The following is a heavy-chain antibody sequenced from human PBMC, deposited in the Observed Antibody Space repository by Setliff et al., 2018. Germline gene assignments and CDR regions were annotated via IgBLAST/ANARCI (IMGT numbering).Heavy chain of an antibody. CDR2: INPHGSEK. CDR1: GLSYSNYW. D-gene: IGHD3-10*01. V-gene: IGHV3-7*01. Sequence: GGSLRLSCTASGLSYSNYWVSWVRQAPGKGLEWLASINPHGSEKYYADSVKGRFTISRGNAKHSLSLQMNNLRIADTAVYYCFGAGTCSYWGQGTLVTVSS. J-gene: IGHJ4*02. CDR3: FGAGTCSY.